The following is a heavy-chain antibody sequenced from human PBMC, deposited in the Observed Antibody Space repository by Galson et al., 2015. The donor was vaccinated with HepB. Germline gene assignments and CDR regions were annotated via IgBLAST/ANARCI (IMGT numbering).Heavy chain of an antibody. CDR2: IWYDGSNK. CDR3: ARGFSGSPNQGVDI. CDR1: GFTFSSYG. Sequence: SLRLSCAASGFTFSSYGMHWVRQAPGKGLEWVAVIWYDGSNKYYADSVKGRFTISRDNSKNTLYLQMNSLRAEDTAVYYCARGFSGSPNQGVDIWGQGTMVTVSS. D-gene: IGHD1-26*01. V-gene: IGHV3-33*01. J-gene: IGHJ3*02.